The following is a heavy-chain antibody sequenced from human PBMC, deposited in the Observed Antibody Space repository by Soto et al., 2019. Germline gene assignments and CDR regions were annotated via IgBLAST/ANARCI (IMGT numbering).Heavy chain of an antibody. CDR1: GFTFSSYA. Sequence: GSLRLSCAASGFTFSSYAMSWVRQAPGKGLEWVSAISGSGGSTYYADSVKGRFTISRDNSKNTLYLQMNSLRAEDTAVYYCAAHFGVVDPLRYWGQGTLVTVSS. J-gene: IGHJ4*02. CDR3: AAHFGVVDPLRY. D-gene: IGHD3-3*01. CDR2: ISGSGGST. V-gene: IGHV3-23*01.